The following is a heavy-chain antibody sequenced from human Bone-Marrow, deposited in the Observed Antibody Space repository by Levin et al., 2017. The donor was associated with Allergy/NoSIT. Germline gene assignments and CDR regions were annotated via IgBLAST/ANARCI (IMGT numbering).Heavy chain of an antibody. V-gene: IGHV3-7*01. CDR1: GFTFSSYW. CDR2: IKQDGSEK. J-gene: IGHJ6*02. CDR3: ARDGGSGWYIYYYYGMDV. Sequence: PGGSLRLSCAASGFTFSSYWMSWVRQAPGKGLEWVANIKQDGSEKYYVDSVKGRFTISRDNAKNSLYLQMNSLRAEDTAVYYCARDGGSGWYIYYYYGMDVWGQGTTVTVSS. D-gene: IGHD6-19*01.